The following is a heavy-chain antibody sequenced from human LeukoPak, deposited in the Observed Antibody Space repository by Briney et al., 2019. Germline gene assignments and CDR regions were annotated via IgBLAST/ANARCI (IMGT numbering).Heavy chain of an antibody. J-gene: IGHJ4*02. Sequence: SETLSLTCTVSGGSISSSSYYWGWIRQPPGKGLERIGSIYYSGSTYYNPSLKSRVTISVDTSKNQFSLKLSSVTAADTAVYYCARGPYSSNHFDYWGQGTLVTVSS. CDR1: GGSISSSSYY. CDR2: IYYSGST. CDR3: ARGPYSSNHFDY. V-gene: IGHV4-39*01. D-gene: IGHD6-13*01.